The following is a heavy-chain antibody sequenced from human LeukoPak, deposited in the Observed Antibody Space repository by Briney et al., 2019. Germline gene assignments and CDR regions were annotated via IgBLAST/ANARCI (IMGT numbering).Heavy chain of an antibody. CDR1: GYTFTSYD. J-gene: IGHJ6*03. Sequence: ASVKVSCKASGYTFTSYDINWVRQATGQGLEWMGWMNPNSGNTGYAQKFQGRVTMTRNTSISTAYMGLSSLRSEDTAVYYCARGYCSGGSCLYGGGYYYYYMDVWGKGTTVTISS. D-gene: IGHD2-15*01. CDR2: MNPNSGNT. V-gene: IGHV1-8*01. CDR3: ARGYCSGGSCLYGGGYYYYYMDV.